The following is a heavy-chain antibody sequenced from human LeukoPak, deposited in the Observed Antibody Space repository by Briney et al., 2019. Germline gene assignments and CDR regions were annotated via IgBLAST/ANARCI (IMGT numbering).Heavy chain of an antibody. J-gene: IGHJ4*02. CDR1: GYTFTIYD. D-gene: IGHD3-22*01. Sequence: ASVTVSCTASGYTFTIYDINWVRQAPGQGLEWMGWMNPNSGNTGYAQKFQGRVTMTRNTSISTAYMELSSLRSEDTAVYYCARGGGYYDRSAKYFIRPPEYWGQGTLVTVSS. V-gene: IGHV1-8*01. CDR3: ARGGGYYDRSAKYFIRPPEY. CDR2: MNPNSGNT.